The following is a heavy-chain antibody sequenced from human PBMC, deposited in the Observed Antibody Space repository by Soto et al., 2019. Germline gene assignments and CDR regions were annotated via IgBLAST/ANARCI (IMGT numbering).Heavy chain of an antibody. CDR2: IIPTLHIE. CDR3: ATNERGSNYVSDYGLDV. V-gene: IGHV1-69*02. Sequence: QVQLVQSGAELKKPGSSVKVTCEASGGTFNSHTIIAWVRQAPGQGPEWMGSIIPTLHIEDYLQKFQDRVTITADRPTNRAFMALRSLVAADTVVYYCATNERGSNYVSDYGLDVWGQGTMVTVS. CDR1: GGTFNSHT. J-gene: IGHJ6*02. D-gene: IGHD3-10*02.